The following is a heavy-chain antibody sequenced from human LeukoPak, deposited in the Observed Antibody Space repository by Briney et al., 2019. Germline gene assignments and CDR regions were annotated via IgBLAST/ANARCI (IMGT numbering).Heavy chain of an antibody. J-gene: IGHJ6*02. CDR1: GFTFSDHA. D-gene: IGHD5-18*01. V-gene: IGHV3-49*04. CDR3: TRGPIHLWLHYGVDV. CDR2: VRSKTYRGTT. Sequence: PGGSLRLSCTASGFTFSDHAINWVRQAPGKGLEWVGFVRSKTYRGTTEYAASVKGRSTISRDDSNSIAYLQMNSLEVEDTALYYCTRGPIHLWLHYGVDVWGQGTTVIVSS.